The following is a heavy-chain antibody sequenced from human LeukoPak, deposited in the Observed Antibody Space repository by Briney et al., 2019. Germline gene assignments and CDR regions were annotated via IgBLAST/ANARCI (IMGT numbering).Heavy chain of an antibody. J-gene: IGHJ5*02. Sequence: SETLSLTCAVYGGSFSGYYWSWIRQPPGKGLEWIGEINHGGSTNYNPSLKSRVTISVDTSKNQFSLKLSFVTAADTAVYYCARADILTGYYPGDWFDPWGQGTLVTVSS. CDR2: INHGGST. V-gene: IGHV4-34*01. CDR3: ARADILTGYYPGDWFDP. CDR1: GGSFSGYY. D-gene: IGHD3-9*01.